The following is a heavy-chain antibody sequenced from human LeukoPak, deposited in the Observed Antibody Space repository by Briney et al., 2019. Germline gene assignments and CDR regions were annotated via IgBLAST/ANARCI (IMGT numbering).Heavy chain of an antibody. CDR1: GGTFSSYA. CDR2: IIPIFGTA. CDR3: ARGAEDSSGWYGEFDY. D-gene: IGHD6-19*01. Sequence: SVKVSCKASGGTFSSYAISWVRQAPGQGLEWMGGIIPIFGTANYAQKFQGRVTITADESTSTAYMELSSLRSEDTAVYYCARGAEDSSGWYGEFDYWGQGTLVTVSS. V-gene: IGHV1-69*13. J-gene: IGHJ4*02.